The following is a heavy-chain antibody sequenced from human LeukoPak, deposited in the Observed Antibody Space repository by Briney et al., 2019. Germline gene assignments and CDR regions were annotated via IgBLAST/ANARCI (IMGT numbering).Heavy chain of an antibody. J-gene: IGHJ6*02. Sequence: ASVKVSCKASGYTFTNLGFTWVRQAPGQGLEWMGWISAYSGNTNYAQKFQGRVTLTTDTSTSSAFMELRSLRSDDTAMYYCAGGDRGTAYYYGMDVWGRGTTVTVSS. CDR3: AGGDRGTAYYYGMDV. CDR1: GYTFTNLG. D-gene: IGHD3-10*01. V-gene: IGHV1-18*01. CDR2: ISAYSGNT.